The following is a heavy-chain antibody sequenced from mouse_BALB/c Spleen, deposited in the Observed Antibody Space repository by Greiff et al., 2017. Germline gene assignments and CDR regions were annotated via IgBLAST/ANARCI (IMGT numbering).Heavy chain of an antibody. D-gene: IGHD1-1*01. CDR1: GFTFSDYY. V-gene: IGHV5-4*02. Sequence: EVKLMESGGGLVQPGGSLKLSCAASGFTFSDYYMYWVRQTPDKRLEWVATISDGGSYTYYPDSVKGRFTISRDNAKNNLYLQMNSLKSEDTAMYYCARDIGSKEAWFAYWGQGTLVTVSA. J-gene: IGHJ3*01. CDR3: ARDIGSKEAWFAY. CDR2: ISDGGSYT.